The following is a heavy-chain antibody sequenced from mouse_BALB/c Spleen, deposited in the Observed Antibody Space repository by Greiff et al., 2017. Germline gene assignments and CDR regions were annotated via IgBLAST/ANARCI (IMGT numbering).Heavy chain of an antibody. CDR2: INPYNGAT. J-gene: IGHJ2*01. D-gene: IGHD2-3*01. Sequence: EVQLQQSGPELVKPGASVKISCKASGYSFTGYYMHWVKQSHVKSLEWIGRINPYNGATSYNQNFKDKASLTVDKSSSTAYMELHSLTSEDSAVYYCARSNDGYYSYWGQGTTLTVSS. CDR3: ARSNDGYYSY. CDR1: GYSFTGYY. V-gene: IGHV1-31*01.